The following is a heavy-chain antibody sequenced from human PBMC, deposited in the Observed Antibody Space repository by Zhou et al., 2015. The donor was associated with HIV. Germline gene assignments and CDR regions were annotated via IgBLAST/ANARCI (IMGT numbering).Heavy chain of an antibody. CDR3: ARGYYYDSSGLSSWFDP. V-gene: IGHV1-69*01. J-gene: IGHJ5*02. Sequence: PGQGLEWMGGIIPIFGTANYAQKFQGRVTITADESTSTAYMELSSLRSEDTAVYYCARGYYYDSSGLSSWFDPWGQGTLVTVSS. D-gene: IGHD3-22*01. CDR2: IIPIFGTA.